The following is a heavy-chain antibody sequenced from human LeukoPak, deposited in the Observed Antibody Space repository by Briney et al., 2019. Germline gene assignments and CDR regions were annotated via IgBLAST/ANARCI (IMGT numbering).Heavy chain of an antibody. CDR3: ASLVVATMGGGY. D-gene: IGHD5-24*01. CDR1: GYTFTSYG. V-gene: IGHV1-2*02. Sequence: ASVKVSCKASGYTFTSYGISWVRQVPGQGLEWMGWINPNSGGTNYAQKFQGRVTMTRDTSISTAYMELSRLRSDDTAVYYCASLVVATMGGGYWGQGTLVTVSS. J-gene: IGHJ4*02. CDR2: INPNSGGT.